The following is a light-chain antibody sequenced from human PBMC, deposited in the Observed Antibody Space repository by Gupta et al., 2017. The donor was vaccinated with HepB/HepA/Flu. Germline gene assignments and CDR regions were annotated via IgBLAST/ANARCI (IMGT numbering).Light chain of an antibody. CDR2: DVS. CDR1: SRDVGGYDS. V-gene: IGLV2-14*03. J-gene: IGLJ2*01. CDR3: SSFTSINFMV. Sequence: QSALTQPASVSGSPGQSITISCTGTSRDVGGYDSVSWYHQHPDKAPKLMIYDVSNRPSGVSNRVSGSKSGNTASLTISGLQAEDEADYYCSSFTSINFMVFGGGTKLTVL.